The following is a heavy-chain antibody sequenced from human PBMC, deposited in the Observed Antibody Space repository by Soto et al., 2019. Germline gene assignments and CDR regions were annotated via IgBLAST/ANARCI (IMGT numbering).Heavy chain of an antibody. CDR2: INSVNDHT. CDR3: ARNILGGTTDY. D-gene: IGHD1-7*01. J-gene: IGHJ4*02. V-gene: IGHV1-3*05. CDR1: GYSFSTHA. Sequence: QVYLVQSGAEEKNPGASVKVSCKASGYSFSTHAMHWVRQAPGQGLEWVGWINSVNDHTIYSEKFQGRVSITSDTSATTAYMELSSLTSEDTAVYYCARNILGGTTDYWGQGTPVTVSS.